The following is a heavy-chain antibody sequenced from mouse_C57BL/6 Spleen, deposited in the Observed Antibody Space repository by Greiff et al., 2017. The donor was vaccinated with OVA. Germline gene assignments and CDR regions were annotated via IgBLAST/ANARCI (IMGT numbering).Heavy chain of an antibody. J-gene: IGHJ2*01. Sequence: EVQLQQSGPELVKPGASVKISCKASGYTFTDYYMNWVKQSHGKSLEWIGDINPNTGGTSYNQKFKGKATLTVDKSSITAYMELRSLTSEDSAVYYCARHGYYYGSSIDYWGQGTTLTVSS. D-gene: IGHD1-1*01. V-gene: IGHV1-26*01. CDR2: INPNTGGT. CDR3: ARHGYYYGSSIDY. CDR1: GYTFTDYY.